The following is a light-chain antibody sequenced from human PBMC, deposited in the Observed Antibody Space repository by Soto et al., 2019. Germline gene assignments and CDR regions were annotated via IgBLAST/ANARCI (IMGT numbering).Light chain of an antibody. J-gene: IGKJ4*01. CDR1: QSVSSY. V-gene: IGKV3-20*01. Sequence: EIVLTQSPGTLSLSPGEGATLSWSASQSVSSYLAWYQQKPGQAPRLLIYGVSSRATGIPDRFSGSGSGTDFTLTISRLEPEDFAVYYCQQYVTSPLTFGGGTKVDIK. CDR3: QQYVTSPLT. CDR2: GVS.